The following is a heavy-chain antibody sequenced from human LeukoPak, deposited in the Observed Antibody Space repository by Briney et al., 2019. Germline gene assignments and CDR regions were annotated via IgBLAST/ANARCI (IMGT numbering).Heavy chain of an antibody. D-gene: IGHD3-22*01. CDR2: ISSSGSTI. Sequence: GGSLRLSCAASGFTFSSYEMNWVRQAPGKGLEWVSYISSSGSTIYYADSVKGRFTISRDNAKNSLYLQMNSLRAEDTAVYYCARVSGYYYAQDYWGQGTLVTVSS. J-gene: IGHJ4*02. CDR1: GFTFSSYE. V-gene: IGHV3-48*03. CDR3: ARVSGYYYAQDY.